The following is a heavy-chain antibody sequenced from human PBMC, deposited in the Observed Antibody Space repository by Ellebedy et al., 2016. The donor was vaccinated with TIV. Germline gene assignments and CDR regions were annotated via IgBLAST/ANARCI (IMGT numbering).Heavy chain of an antibody. CDR2: IDPDDSDT. CDR3: TGGIAAPNSPLWGD. J-gene: IGHJ4*02. D-gene: IGHD6-13*01. Sequence: GESLKISCKVSGYRFTRYWINWVRQLPGKGLEWMGRIDPDDSDTKYSPSFQGHVTISGDTSTSTAYLQWSSLKASDTAMYYCTGGIAAPNSPLWGDWGQGTLVTVSS. CDR1: GYRFTRYW. V-gene: IGHV5-10-1*01.